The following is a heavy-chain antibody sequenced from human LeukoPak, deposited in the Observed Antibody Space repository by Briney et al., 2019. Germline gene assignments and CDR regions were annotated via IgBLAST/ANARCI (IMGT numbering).Heavy chain of an antibody. J-gene: IGHJ4*02. Sequence: GGSLRLSCAASGFTFSSYWMSCVRQAPGKGREWVANIKQEGSEKYYGDSVKGRFTISRDNAKNSLYLQTNSLGAEDTAVYYCAAASHTAYWGQGTLVTVSS. CDR3: AAASHTAY. CDR2: IKQEGSEK. V-gene: IGHV3-7*01. D-gene: IGHD2-21*02. CDR1: GFTFSSYW.